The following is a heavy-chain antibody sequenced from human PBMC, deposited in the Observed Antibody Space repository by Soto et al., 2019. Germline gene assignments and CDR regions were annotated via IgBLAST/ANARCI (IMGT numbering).Heavy chain of an antibody. CDR3: ARDLDTLGGYYYYGMDV. CDR1: GGSISSGDYY. CDR2: IYYSGST. V-gene: IGHV4-30-4*01. J-gene: IGHJ6*02. Sequence: QVQLQESGPGLVKPSQTLSLTCTVSGGSISSGDYYWSWIRQPPGKGLERIGYIYYSGSTYYNPSLKSRVTISVDTTKNQFSLKLSSVTAADTAVYYCARDLDTLGGYYYYGMDVWGQGTTVTVSS. D-gene: IGHD1-1*01.